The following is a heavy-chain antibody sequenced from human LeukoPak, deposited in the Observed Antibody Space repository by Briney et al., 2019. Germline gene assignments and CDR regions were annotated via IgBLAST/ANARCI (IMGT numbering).Heavy chain of an antibody. CDR2: IYHSGST. CDR3: ARVEYCSSTSCYSGGWFDP. D-gene: IGHD2-2*02. V-gene: IGHV4-30-2*01. J-gene: IGHJ5*02. Sequence: TLSLTCAVYGGSISSGGYSWSWIRQPPGKGLEWIGYIYHSGSTYYNPSLKGRVTISVDRSKNQFSLKLSSVTAADTAVYYCARVEYCSSTSCYSGGWFDPWGQGTLVTVSS. CDR1: GGSISSGGYS.